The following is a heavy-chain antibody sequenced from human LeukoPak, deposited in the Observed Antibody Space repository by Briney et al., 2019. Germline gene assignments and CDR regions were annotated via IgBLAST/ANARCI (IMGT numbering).Heavy chain of an antibody. D-gene: IGHD6-19*01. Sequence: GASVKVSCKASGYTFTSYGISWVRQAPGQGLEWMGWISAYNGNTNYAQKLQGRVTMTTDTSTSTAYMELRSLRSDDTAVYYCAREAPGIAVAARTGYFDYWGQGTLVTVSS. V-gene: IGHV1-18*01. J-gene: IGHJ4*02. CDR1: GYTFTSYG. CDR3: AREAPGIAVAARTGYFDY. CDR2: ISAYNGNT.